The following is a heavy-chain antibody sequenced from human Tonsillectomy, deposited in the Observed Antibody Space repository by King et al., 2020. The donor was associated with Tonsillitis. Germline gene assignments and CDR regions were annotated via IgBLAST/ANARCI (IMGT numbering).Heavy chain of an antibody. CDR2: IYYIGNT. CDR1: GGSISGGAYF. D-gene: IGHD2-15*01. J-gene: IGHJ5*02. V-gene: IGHV4-31*03. CDR3: GRDEGGVFDP. Sequence: QLQESGPGLVKPSQTLSLTCTVSGGSISGGAYFWSWIRQQPGKGLEWIGYIYYIGNTYSNPSPKSRLTISLDTSKNQLSLKLSSVTAADTAVYYCGRDEGGVFDPGGQGTLVTVSS.